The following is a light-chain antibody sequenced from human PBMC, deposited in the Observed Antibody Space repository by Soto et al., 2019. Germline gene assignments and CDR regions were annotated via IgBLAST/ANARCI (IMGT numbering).Light chain of an antibody. Sequence: DIQMTQSPSTLSASVGDRVTITCRASQSINMWLAWYQQKPGKAPKLLIDKASFLESGVPSRLSGSGSGTDFTLTIRSLQPDDSATYYCQQYSSYPHTFGQGTKLAIK. CDR1: QSINMW. V-gene: IGKV1-5*03. CDR3: QQYSSYPHT. CDR2: KAS. J-gene: IGKJ2*01.